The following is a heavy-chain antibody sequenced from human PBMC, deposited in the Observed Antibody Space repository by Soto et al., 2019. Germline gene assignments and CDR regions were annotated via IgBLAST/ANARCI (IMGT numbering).Heavy chain of an antibody. CDR2: ISYDGSNK. V-gene: IGHV3-30*18. Sequence: QVQLVESGGGVVQPGRSLRLSCAASGFTFSSYGMHWVRQAPGKGLEWVALISYDGSNKYYADSVKGRFTISRDNSKNAPYLQMNILRTEDTAVYYCAKDLGHGGRGAFDIWGQGTMVTVSS. CDR3: AKDLGHGGRGAFDI. D-gene: IGHD7-27*01. CDR1: GFTFSSYG. J-gene: IGHJ3*02.